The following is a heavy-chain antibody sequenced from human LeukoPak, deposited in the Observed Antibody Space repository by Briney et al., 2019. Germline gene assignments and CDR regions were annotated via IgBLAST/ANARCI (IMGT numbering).Heavy chain of an antibody. D-gene: IGHD3-10*01. CDR3: VRGRGSYGWFDP. J-gene: IGHJ5*02. CDR1: GFTSSRYW. CDR2: ISGDGTAR. Sequence: PGGSLRLSCAASGFTSSRYWMHWVRQVPGKGLVWVSRISGDGTARNYADSVKGRFTISRDDAKNTVDLQMNSLRGEDTAVYYCVRGRGSYGWFDPWGQGTLVTVSS. V-gene: IGHV3-74*01.